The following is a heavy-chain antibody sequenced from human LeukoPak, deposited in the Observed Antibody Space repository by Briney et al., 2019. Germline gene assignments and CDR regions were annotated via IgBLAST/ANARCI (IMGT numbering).Heavy chain of an antibody. D-gene: IGHD6-19*01. Sequence: PGGSLRLSCAASGFTFSSYSMNWVRQAPGKGLEWVSSISSSSSYIYYAHSVKGRFTISRDNAKNSLYLQMNSLRAEDTAVYYCARDGDSSGSYGGYYYYGMDVWGQGTTVTVSS. V-gene: IGHV3-21*01. CDR3: ARDGDSSGSYGGYYYYGMDV. CDR2: ISSSSSYI. CDR1: GFTFSSYS. J-gene: IGHJ6*02.